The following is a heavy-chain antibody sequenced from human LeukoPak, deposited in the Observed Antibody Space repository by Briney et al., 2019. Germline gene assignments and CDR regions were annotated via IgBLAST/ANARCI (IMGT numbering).Heavy chain of an antibody. V-gene: IGHV4-30-4*01. D-gene: IGHD3-10*01. J-gene: IGHJ3*02. CDR1: GGSISSGDYY. CDR2: IYYSGST. CDR3: ARENMVRALSEAFDI. Sequence: SETLSLTCTVSGGSISSGDYYWSWIRQPPGKGLEWIGYIYYSGSTYYNPSLKSRVTISVDTSKNKFSLKLSSVTAADTAVYYCARENMVRALSEAFDIWGQGTMVTVSS.